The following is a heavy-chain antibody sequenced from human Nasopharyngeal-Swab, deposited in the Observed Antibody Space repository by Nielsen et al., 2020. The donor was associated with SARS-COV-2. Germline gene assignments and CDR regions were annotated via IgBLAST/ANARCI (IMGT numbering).Heavy chain of an antibody. D-gene: IGHD6-19*01. CDR1: GYTFTSYA. V-gene: IGHV7-4-1*02. Sequence: ASVKVSCKASGYTFTSYAMNWVRQAPGQGLEWMGWINTNTGNPTYAQGFTGRFVFSLDTSVSTAYLQISSLEAEDTAVYYCARDGLSLQYSSGWYGWFDPWGQGTLVTVSS. CDR3: ARDGLSLQYSSGWYGWFDP. CDR2: INTNTGNP. J-gene: IGHJ5*02.